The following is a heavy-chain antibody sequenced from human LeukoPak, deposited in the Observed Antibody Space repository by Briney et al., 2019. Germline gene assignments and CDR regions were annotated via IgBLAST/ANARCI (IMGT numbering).Heavy chain of an antibody. CDR3: AKVVIRRGPAYYYGMDV. CDR2: ISYDGSNK. CDR1: GFTFSSYG. V-gene: IGHV3-30*18. J-gene: IGHJ6*02. D-gene: IGHD3-10*01. Sequence: AGGSLRLSCAASGFTFSSYGMHWVRQAPGKGLEWVAVISYDGSNKYYADSVQGRFTIPRDHSKNTLYLQMNSLRAEDTAVYYCAKVVIRRGPAYYYGMDVWGQGTTVTVSS.